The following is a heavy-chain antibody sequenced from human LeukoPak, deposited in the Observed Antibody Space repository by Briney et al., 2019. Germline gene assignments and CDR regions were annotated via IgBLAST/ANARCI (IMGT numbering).Heavy chain of an antibody. V-gene: IGHV3-23*01. D-gene: IGHD3-9*01. CDR3: ATSPLYYDILTGSDY. J-gene: IGHJ4*02. CDR1: GFTFSSYG. CDR2: IAGGST. Sequence: AGGSLRLSCAASGFTFSSYGMTWVRQAPGKGLEWVSGIAGGSTYYADSVKGRFTISRDNSKNTLYLQMNSLRAEDTAVYYCATSPLYYDILTGSDYWGQGTLVTVSS.